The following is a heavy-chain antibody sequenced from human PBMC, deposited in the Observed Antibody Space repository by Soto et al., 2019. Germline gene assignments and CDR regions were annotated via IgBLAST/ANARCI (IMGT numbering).Heavy chain of an antibody. CDR1: GGTFSSYA. V-gene: IGHV1-69*13. CDR3: ARQLKGGSHHTLEWFDP. CDR2: IIPIFGTA. Sequence: SVKVSCKASGGTFSSYAISWVRQAPGQGLEWIGGIIPIFGTANYAQKFQGTVTITADESTSTAYMELSSLGSEDTAVYYCARQLKGGSHHTLEWFDPSGQLTL. J-gene: IGHJ5*02. D-gene: IGHD2-15*01.